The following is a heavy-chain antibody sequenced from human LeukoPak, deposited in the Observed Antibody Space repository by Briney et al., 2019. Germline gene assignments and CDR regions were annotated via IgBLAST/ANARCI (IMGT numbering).Heavy chain of an antibody. V-gene: IGHV4-59*01. CDR3: ARVQGFLEWLYYFDY. CDR2: IYYSGST. D-gene: IGHD3-3*01. Sequence: SETLSLTCTVSGGSISSYYWSSIRQPPGKGLEWIGYIYYSGSTNYNPSLKSRVTISVDTSKNQFSLKLSSVTAADTAVYYCARVQGFLEWLYYFDYWGQGTLVTVSS. CDR1: GGSISSYY. J-gene: IGHJ4*02.